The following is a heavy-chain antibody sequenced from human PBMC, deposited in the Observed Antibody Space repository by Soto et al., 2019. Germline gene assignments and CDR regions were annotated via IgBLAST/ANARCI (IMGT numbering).Heavy chain of an antibody. Sequence: GGSLRLSCVASGFSLYSYVIHWVRQTPGKGLQWVAVISIDGTRTYYADSVKGRFTVSRDNSKNTQYLQMYGLTIEDTAVYYCAKGPAIVLVPAAMNYYYGMDVWGQGTTVTVSS. D-gene: IGHD2-2*01. V-gene: IGHV3-30*01. CDR3: AKGPAIVLVPAAMNYYYGMDV. CDR2: ISIDGTRT. J-gene: IGHJ6*02. CDR1: GFSLYSYV.